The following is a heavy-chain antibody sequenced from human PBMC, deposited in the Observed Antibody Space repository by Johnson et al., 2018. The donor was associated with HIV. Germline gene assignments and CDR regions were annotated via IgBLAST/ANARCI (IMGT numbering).Heavy chain of an antibody. CDR1: GFTFSSYA. D-gene: IGHD4-23*01. CDR3: ARAWRAPPDYGGNPGAFDI. V-gene: IGHV3-64*01. J-gene: IGHJ3*02. CDR2: ISSNGGSK. Sequence: VQLVESGGGVVQPGRSLRLSCAASGFTFSSYAMHWVRQAPGKGLEYVSAISSNGGSKYYANSVKGRFTISRDNSKNTLYLQMGSLRAEDMAVYYCARAWRAPPDYGGNPGAFDIWGQGTMVTVSS.